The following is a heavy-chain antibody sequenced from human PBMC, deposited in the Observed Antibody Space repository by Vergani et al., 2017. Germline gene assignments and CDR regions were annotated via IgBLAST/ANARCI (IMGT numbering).Heavy chain of an antibody. J-gene: IGHJ4*02. CDR1: GGSISSYY. CDR2: IYYSGST. V-gene: IGHV4-59*01. Sequence: QVQLQESGPGLVKPSETLSLTCTVSGGSISSYYWSWIRQPPGKGLEWIGYIYYSGSTNYNPSLKSRVTISVDTSKNQFSLKLSSVTAADTAVYYCARDKDSGSYGYFDYWGQGTLVTVSS. D-gene: IGHD1-26*01. CDR3: ARDKDSGSYGYFDY.